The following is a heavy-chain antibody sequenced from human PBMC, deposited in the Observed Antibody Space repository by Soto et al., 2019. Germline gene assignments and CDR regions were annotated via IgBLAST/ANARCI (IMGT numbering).Heavy chain of an antibody. Sequence: PGGSLRLSCAASGFTFSSYSMNWVRQAPGKGLEWVSYISSSSSTIYYADSVKGRFTISRDNAKNSLYLQMNSLRAEDTAVYYCARDTGGDYRSWGQGTMVTVSS. D-gene: IGHD4-17*01. CDR3: ARDTGGDYRS. CDR2: ISSSSSTI. V-gene: IGHV3-48*01. CDR1: GFTFSSYS. J-gene: IGHJ3*01.